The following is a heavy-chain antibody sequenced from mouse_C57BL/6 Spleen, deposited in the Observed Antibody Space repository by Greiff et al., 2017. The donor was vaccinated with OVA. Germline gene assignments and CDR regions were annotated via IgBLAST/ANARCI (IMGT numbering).Heavy chain of an antibody. V-gene: IGHV1-26*01. Sequence: EVQLQQSGPELVKPGASVKISCKASGYTFTDYYMNWVKQSHGKSLEWIGDINPNNGGTSYNQKFKGKATLTVDKSSRTAYMELRSLTSEDSAVYYCAGGTAQATGFDYWGQGTTLTVSS. CDR2: INPNNGGT. J-gene: IGHJ2*01. CDR1: GYTFTDYY. CDR3: AGGTAQATGFDY. D-gene: IGHD3-2*02.